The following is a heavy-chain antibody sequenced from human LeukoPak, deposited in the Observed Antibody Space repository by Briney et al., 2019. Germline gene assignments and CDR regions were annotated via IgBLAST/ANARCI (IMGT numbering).Heavy chain of an antibody. D-gene: IGHD4-17*01. CDR1: GGSISSYY. CDR3: ARVTDYGDYLDY. Sequence: PSETLSLTCTVSGGSISSYYWSWIRQPPGKGLERIWYIYYTVSTNYNPSLKSRVTISVDTSKNQFSIKLSSVTAADTAVYYCARVTDYGDYLDYWGQGTLVTVSS. V-gene: IGHV4-59*01. J-gene: IGHJ4*02. CDR2: IYYTVST.